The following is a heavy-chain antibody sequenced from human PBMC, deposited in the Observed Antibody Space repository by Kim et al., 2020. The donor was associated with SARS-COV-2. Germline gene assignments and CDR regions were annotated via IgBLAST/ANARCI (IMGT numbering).Heavy chain of an antibody. Sequence: GGSLRLSCAASGFTFSDFSMNWVRQAPGKGLEWVSSISSSSWHIHYADLVKGRFTISRDNTKKSLYLQMNSLRAEDTAVYYCARDPGSYGVGSYYDYWGQGTLVTVSS. CDR3: ARDPGSYGVGSYYDY. CDR1: GFTFSDFS. J-gene: IGHJ4*02. V-gene: IGHV3-21*01. CDR2: ISSSSWHI. D-gene: IGHD3-10*01.